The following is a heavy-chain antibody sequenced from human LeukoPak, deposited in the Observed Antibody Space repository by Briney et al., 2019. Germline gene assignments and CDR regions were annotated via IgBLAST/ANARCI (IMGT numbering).Heavy chain of an antibody. Sequence: GGSLRLSCAASGFTFSSYSMNWVRQAPGKGLEWVSYISSSSSTIYYADSVKGRFTISRDNAKNSLYLQMNSLRSEDTAVYYCARPGYSSSWRPGAEYFQHWGQGTLVTVSS. CDR1: GFTFSSYS. J-gene: IGHJ1*01. D-gene: IGHD6-13*01. V-gene: IGHV3-48*04. CDR3: ARPGYSSSWRPGAEYFQH. CDR2: ISSSSSTI.